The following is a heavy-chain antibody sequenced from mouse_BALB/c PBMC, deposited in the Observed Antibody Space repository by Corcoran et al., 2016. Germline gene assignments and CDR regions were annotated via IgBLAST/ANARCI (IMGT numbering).Heavy chain of an antibody. J-gene: IGHJ3*01. CDR1: GYTFTSYV. D-gene: IGHD1-2*01. CDR3: ARYGITTATGFAY. Sequence: EVQLQQSGPELVKPGASVKMSCKASGYTFTSYVMHWVKQKPGQGLEWIGYINPYNDGTKYNEKFKGKATLTSDKSSSTAYMELSSLTSEYSAVYYCARYGITTATGFAYWGQGTLVTVSA. CDR2: INPYNDGT. V-gene: IGHV1S136*01.